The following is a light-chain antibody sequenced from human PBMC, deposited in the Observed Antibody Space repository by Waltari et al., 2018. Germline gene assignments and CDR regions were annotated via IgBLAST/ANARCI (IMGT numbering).Light chain of an antibody. V-gene: IGKV1-39*01. Sequence: DIQMTQSPSSLSASVGDRVTITCRASQSISSYLNWYQQRPGKAPKLLIYAASSLQSGVPPRFSGSGTGTDFTLTISRLQAEDFATYYCQQAKEVPHTFGGGTNVEIK. CDR2: AAS. CDR3: QQAKEVPHT. J-gene: IGKJ4*01. CDR1: QSISSY.